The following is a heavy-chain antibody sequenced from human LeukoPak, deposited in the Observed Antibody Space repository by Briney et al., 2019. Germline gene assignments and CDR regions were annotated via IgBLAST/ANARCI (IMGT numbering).Heavy chain of an antibody. Sequence: GGSLRLSCAASGFTVSSNYMSWVRQAPRKGLEWVSVIYSGGSTYYADSVKGRFTISRDNSKNTLYLQMNSLRAEDTAVYYCAREVRTMVRGVINNWFDPWGQGTLVTVSS. CDR2: IYSGGST. V-gene: IGHV3-66*01. D-gene: IGHD3-10*01. J-gene: IGHJ5*02. CDR1: GFTVSSNY. CDR3: AREVRTMVRGVINNWFDP.